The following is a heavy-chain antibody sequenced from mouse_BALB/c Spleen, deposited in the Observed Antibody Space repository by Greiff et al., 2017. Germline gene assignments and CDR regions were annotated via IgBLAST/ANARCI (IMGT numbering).Heavy chain of an antibody. V-gene: IGHV2-2*02. D-gene: IGHD2-10*02. CDR1: GFSLTSYG. CDR3: ARPLVWGVYAMDY. J-gene: IGHJ4*01. Sequence: QVHVKQSGPGLVQPSQSLSITCTVSGFSLTSYGVHWVRQSPGKGLEWLGVIWSGGSTDYNAAFISRLSISKDNSKSQVFFKMNSLQANDTAIYYCARPLVWGVYAMDYWGQGTSVTVSS. CDR2: IWSGGST.